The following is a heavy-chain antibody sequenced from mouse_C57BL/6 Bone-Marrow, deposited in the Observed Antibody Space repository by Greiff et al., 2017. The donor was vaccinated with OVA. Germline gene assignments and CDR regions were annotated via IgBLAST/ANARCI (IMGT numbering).Heavy chain of an antibody. Sequence: EVKVVESWGGLVKPGGSLKLSCAASGFTFSSYAMSWVRQTPEKRLEWVATISDGGSYTYYPDNVKGRFTISRDNAKNNLYLQMSHLKSEDTAMYYCARDYYGLYYFDYWGQGTTLTVSS. CDR2: ISDGGSYT. CDR3: ARDYYGLYYFDY. D-gene: IGHD1-1*01. CDR1: GFTFSSYA. V-gene: IGHV5-4*01. J-gene: IGHJ2*01.